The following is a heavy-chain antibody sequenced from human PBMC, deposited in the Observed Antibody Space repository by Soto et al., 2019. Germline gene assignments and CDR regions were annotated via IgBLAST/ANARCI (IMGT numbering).Heavy chain of an antibody. CDR2: IGSGGST. CDR1: GFTVSSNY. Sequence: GGSLRLSCAASGFTVSSNYMSLVRQAPGKVLGVVSVIGSGGSTYYADSVKGRFTISRDNSKNTLYLQMNSLRVEDTAVYYCAKEDTAMVYYNYGMDVWGQGTTVTVSS. J-gene: IGHJ6*02. V-gene: IGHV3-53*01. D-gene: IGHD5-18*01. CDR3: AKEDTAMVYYNYGMDV.